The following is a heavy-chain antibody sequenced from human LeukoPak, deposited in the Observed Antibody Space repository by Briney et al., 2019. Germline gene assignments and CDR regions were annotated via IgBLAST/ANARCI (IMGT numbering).Heavy chain of an antibody. J-gene: IGHJ6*03. Sequence: TGGALRLCCAASGFIFSVSAIQGVRQAPGKGLEWVSYISSSGSTIYYPDSQKGRFIISSNNAKNALELQIKRRSDDAAVVYYCARDPYSGSYGAYYYYYMDVWGKGTTVTISS. CDR3: ARDPYSGSYGAYYYYYMDV. CDR2: ISSSGSTI. CDR1: GFIFSVSA. V-gene: IGHV3-48*02. D-gene: IGHD1-26*01.